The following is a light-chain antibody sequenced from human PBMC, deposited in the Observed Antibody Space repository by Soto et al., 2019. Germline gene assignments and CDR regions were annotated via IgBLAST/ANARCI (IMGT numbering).Light chain of an antibody. CDR1: QSVSSN. CDR2: GAS. Sequence: EIVLTQSPGTLSLSPGERATLSCRANQSVSSNLAWYRQTPGQAPRLLIYGASTRATDTPARFSGSGSGTDFTLTISRVEPADFAVYYCQQYGSSFATFGQGTQVEV. V-gene: IGKV3-20*01. J-gene: IGKJ1*01. CDR3: QQYGSSFAT.